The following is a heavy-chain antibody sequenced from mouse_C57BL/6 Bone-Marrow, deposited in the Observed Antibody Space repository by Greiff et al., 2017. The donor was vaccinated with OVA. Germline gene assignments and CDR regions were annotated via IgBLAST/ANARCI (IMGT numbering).Heavy chain of an antibody. Sequence: QVQLQQPGAELARPGASVKLSCKASGYTFTSYGISWVKQRTGQGLEWIGEIYPRSGNTYYNEKFKGKATLTADESSSTAYMELRSLTSEDSAVYACASCLYYGRGDWDFDVWGTGTTVTVSS. CDR3: ASCLYYGRGDWDFDV. CDR1: GYTFTSYG. V-gene: IGHV1-81*01. D-gene: IGHD1-1*01. CDR2: IYPRSGNT. J-gene: IGHJ1*03.